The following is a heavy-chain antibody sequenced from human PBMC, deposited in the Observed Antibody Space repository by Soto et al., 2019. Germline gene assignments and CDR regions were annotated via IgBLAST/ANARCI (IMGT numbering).Heavy chain of an antibody. J-gene: IGHJ3*02. CDR2: ISWNSGSI. D-gene: IGHD3-3*01. Sequence: GGSLRLSCAASGFTFDDYAMHWVRQAPGKGLEWVSGISWNSGSIGYADSVKGRFTISRDNAKNSLYLQMNSLRAEDTALYYCAKESLRFLEWSDAFDIWGQGTMVTVSS. V-gene: IGHV3-9*01. CDR1: GFTFDDYA. CDR3: AKESLRFLEWSDAFDI.